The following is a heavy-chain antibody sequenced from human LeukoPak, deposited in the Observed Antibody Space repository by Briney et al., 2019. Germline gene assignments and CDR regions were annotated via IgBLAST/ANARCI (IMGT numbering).Heavy chain of an antibody. V-gene: IGHV1-69*04. D-gene: IGHD5-18*01. J-gene: IGHJ4*02. CDR3: ARDEYSYGPKTDY. CDR1: GGTFSSYA. CDR2: IIPILGIA. Sequence: SVKVSCKASGGTFSSYAISWVRQAPGQGLEWMGRIIPILGIANYAQKFQGRVTITADKSTGTAYMELSSLRSEDTAVYYCARDEYSYGPKTDYWGQGTLVTVSS.